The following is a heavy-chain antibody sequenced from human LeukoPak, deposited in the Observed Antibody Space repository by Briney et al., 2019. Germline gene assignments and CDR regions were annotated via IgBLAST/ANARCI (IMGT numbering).Heavy chain of an antibody. J-gene: IGHJ4*02. V-gene: IGHV3-48*01. CDR1: GFTFSSYS. CDR3: VREGFYDSGSFPTFYFDY. Sequence: GGSLRLSCAACGFTFSSYSRNWVRPAPGRGLEWVSYINSSSTTIYSADSVKGRFTISRDNAKNSMYLQMNSLRAEDTAVYYCVREGFYDSGSFPTFYFDYWGQGTLVTVSS. D-gene: IGHD3-10*01. CDR2: INSSSTTI.